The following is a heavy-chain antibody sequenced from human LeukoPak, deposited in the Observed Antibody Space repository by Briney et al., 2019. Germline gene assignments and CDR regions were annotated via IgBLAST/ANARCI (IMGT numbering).Heavy chain of an antibody. D-gene: IGHD2-15*01. CDR3: ASGYCSGGSCYSFDY. J-gene: IGHJ4*02. CDR1: GYTFTSYG. Sequence: ASVKVSCKASGYTFTSYGISWVRQAPGQGVEWMGWISAYNGNTNYAQKLQGRVTMTTDTSTSTAYMELRSLRSDDPAVYSCASGYCSGGSCYSFDYWGQGTLVTVSS. CDR2: ISAYNGNT. V-gene: IGHV1-18*01.